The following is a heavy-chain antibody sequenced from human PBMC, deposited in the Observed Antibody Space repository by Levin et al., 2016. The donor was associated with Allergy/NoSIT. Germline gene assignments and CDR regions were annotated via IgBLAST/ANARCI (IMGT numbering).Heavy chain of an antibody. CDR2: ISGSGIRT. V-gene: IGHV3-23*01. CDR3: AKAPRIVVVAGATELAS. J-gene: IGHJ4*02. CDR1: GFTFSDYA. D-gene: IGHD2-2*01. Sequence: GGSLRLSCAASGFTFSDYAMSWVRQAPGKGLEWVSAISGSGIRTYYADSVKGRFTISRDNSKNTLYLQMNSLRAEDTAVYYCAKAPRIVVVAGATELASWGQGTLVTVSS.